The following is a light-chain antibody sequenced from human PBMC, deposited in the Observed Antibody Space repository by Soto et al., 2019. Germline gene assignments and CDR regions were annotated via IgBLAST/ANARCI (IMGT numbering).Light chain of an antibody. CDR2: KAS. Sequence: DIPMTQSPSTLSASVGDRVTITCRASQSISSWLAWYQQKPGKAPKLLIYKASSLESGVPSRFSGSGSGTEFTLTISNLQPDDFATYYCQQYNSYSPWTFGQGTKVEIK. J-gene: IGKJ1*01. V-gene: IGKV1-5*03. CDR1: QSISSW. CDR3: QQYNSYSPWT.